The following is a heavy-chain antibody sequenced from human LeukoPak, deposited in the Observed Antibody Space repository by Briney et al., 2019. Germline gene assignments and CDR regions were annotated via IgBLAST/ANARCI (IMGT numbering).Heavy chain of an antibody. V-gene: IGHV3-7*03. CDR3: ARGLAAPDY. Sequence: PGGSLSLSCAASEFIFNRYWMSWVRQAAGKGLEWVANIKKDGRGKYYVDSVKSRFTSSRDNAKNSVHLQMNSMRAENTAVYYCARGLAAPDYWGQGTLVTVSS. D-gene: IGHD6-13*01. CDR2: IKKDGRGK. J-gene: IGHJ4*02. CDR1: EFIFNRYW.